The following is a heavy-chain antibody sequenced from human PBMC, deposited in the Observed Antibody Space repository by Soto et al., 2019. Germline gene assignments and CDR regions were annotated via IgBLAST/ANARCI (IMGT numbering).Heavy chain of an antibody. D-gene: IGHD3-22*01. CDR2: IHPGDSDT. J-gene: IGHJ4*02. V-gene: IGHV5-51*01. CDR3: ARLDSSGYYVY. Sequence: PGESLKISCAGSGYSFTSYWIGWVRQMPGKGLEWMGIIHPGDSDTRYSPSFQGQATVSADKSISTAYVQWSSLKASDTAMYYCARLDSSGYYVYWGQGTLVTVSS. CDR1: GYSFTSYW.